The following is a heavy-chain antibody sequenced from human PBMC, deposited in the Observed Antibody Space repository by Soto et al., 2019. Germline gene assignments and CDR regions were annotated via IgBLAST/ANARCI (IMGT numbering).Heavy chain of an antibody. V-gene: IGHV4-59*01. CDR3: ARAPGTIFGVVPYYYGMDV. CDR2: IYYSGST. J-gene: IGHJ6*02. Sequence: SETLSLTCTVSGGSISSYYWSWIRQPPGKGLEWIGYIYYSGSTNYNPSLKSRVTISVDTSKNQFSLKLSSVTAADTAVYYCARAPGTIFGVVPYYYGMDVWGQGTTVTVSS. CDR1: GGSISSYY. D-gene: IGHD3-3*01.